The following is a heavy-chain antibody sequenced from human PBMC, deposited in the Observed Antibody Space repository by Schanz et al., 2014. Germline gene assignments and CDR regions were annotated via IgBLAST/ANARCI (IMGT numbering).Heavy chain of an antibody. Sequence: QVHLVQSGAEVKRPGASVKVSCKASEYSFTSYSMHWVRQAPGQRLEWMGWINTGSGDTKYSQNFQGRVTITRDTAASTVYMELSSLRSDDTAVYYCARDAADFYDILTEEDYWGQGTLVTVSS. D-gene: IGHD3-9*01. V-gene: IGHV1-3*04. J-gene: IGHJ4*02. CDR3: ARDAADFYDILTEEDY. CDR1: EYSFTSYS. CDR2: INTGSGDT.